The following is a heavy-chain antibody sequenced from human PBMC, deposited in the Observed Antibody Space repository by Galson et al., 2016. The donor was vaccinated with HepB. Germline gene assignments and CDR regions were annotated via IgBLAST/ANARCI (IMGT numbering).Heavy chain of an antibody. J-gene: IGHJ4*02. D-gene: IGHD1-7*01. CDR2: ISFDGTAK. Sequence: SLRLSCAASGFPFSHYAMHWVRRAPGKGLEWVAVISFDGTAKYYRDSVKGRFTTSRDKSKNTLYLQMSSLRADDTAVYYCARGGYNWNYVFYWGQGTLVTVSS. CDR3: ARGGYNWNYVFY. CDR1: GFPFSHYA. V-gene: IGHV3-30*04.